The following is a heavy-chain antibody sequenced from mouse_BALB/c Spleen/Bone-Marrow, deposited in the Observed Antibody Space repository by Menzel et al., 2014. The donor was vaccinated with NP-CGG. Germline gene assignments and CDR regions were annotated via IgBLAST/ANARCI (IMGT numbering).Heavy chain of an antibody. CDR3: AGSTPLAY. J-gene: IGHJ3*01. CDR1: GYAFSRSW. CDR2: IYPGDDDT. V-gene: IGHV1-80*01. D-gene: IGHD1-1*01. Sequence: VQLHQSGAELVRPGSSVKISCKASGYAFSRSWMNWVKQRPGQGLEWIGQIYPGDDDTNYSGKFKGRATLTADKSSGTAYMQLSSLTSEDSAVYFCAGSTPLAYWGQGTLVTVSA.